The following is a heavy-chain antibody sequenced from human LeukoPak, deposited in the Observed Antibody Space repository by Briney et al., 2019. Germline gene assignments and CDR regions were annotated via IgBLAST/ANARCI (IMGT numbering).Heavy chain of an antibody. CDR2: IIPIFGTA. V-gene: IGHV1-69*13. J-gene: IGHJ1*01. CDR3: ASPPITQVVTQYFQH. Sequence: SVKVSRKASGGTFSSYAISWVRQAPGQGLEWMGGIIPIFGTANYAQKFQGRVTITADESTSTAYMELSSLRSEDTAVYYCASPPITQVVTQYFQHWGQGTLVTVSS. CDR1: GGTFSSYA. D-gene: IGHD3-22*01.